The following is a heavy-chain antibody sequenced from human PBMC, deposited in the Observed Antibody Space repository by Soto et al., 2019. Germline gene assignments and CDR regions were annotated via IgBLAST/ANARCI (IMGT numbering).Heavy chain of an antibody. V-gene: IGHV1-18*01. Sequence: QVQLVQSGAEVKKPGASVKVSCKASGYTFTSYGISWVRQAPGQGLEWMGWISAYNGNTNYAQKLQGRVTMTTDTTTKKAYMEVRRLRTDDTAGDFRGGDRNVGPNWFGPWGQGTLGHLSS. CDR3: GGDRNVGPNWFGP. J-gene: IGHJ5*01. CDR2: ISAYNGNT. CDR1: GYTFTSYG. D-gene: IGHD1-1*01.